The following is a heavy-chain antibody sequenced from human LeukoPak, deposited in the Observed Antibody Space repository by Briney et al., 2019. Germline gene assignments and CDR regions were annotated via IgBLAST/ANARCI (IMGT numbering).Heavy chain of an antibody. J-gene: IGHJ6*02. V-gene: IGHV3-48*01. CDR2: ISTSSNTI. D-gene: IGHD3-10*01. CDR1: EFTLSSYW. Sequence: GGSLRLSCAASEFTLSSYWMSWVRQAPGKGLEWVSYISTSSNTIYYADSVKGRFTISRDNAKNSLYLQMNDLRAEDTAVYYCARVGSYGMDVWGQGTTVTVSS. CDR3: ARVGSYGMDV.